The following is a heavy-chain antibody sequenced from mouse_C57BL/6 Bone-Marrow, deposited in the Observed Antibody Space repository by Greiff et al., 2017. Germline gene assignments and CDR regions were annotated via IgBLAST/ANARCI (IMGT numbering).Heavy chain of an antibody. CDR1: GYSITSGYY. CDR3: ARDSLYDHYWYFDV. CDR2: ISYDGSN. V-gene: IGHV3-6*01. D-gene: IGHD2-3*01. Sequence: EVHLVESGPGLVKPSQSLSLTCSVTGYSITSGYYWNWIRQFPGNKLEWMGYISYDGSNNYNPSLKNRISITRDTSKNQFFLKLNSVTTEDTATYYCARDSLYDHYWYFDVWGTGPTVPVP. J-gene: IGHJ1*03.